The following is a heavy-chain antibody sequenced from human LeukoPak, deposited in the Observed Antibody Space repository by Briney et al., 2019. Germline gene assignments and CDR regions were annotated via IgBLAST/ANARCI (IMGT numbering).Heavy chain of an antibody. D-gene: IGHD6-13*01. CDR1: GFTFSSHA. Sequence: GTSLRLSCAASGFTFSSHAMHWVRQATGKGLEWVSAIGTAGDTYYPGSVKGRFTISRENAKNSLYLQMNSLRAGDTAVYYCARGIAAAGTGVDYWGQGTLVTVSS. CDR2: IGTAGDT. V-gene: IGHV3-13*01. J-gene: IGHJ4*02. CDR3: ARGIAAAGTGVDY.